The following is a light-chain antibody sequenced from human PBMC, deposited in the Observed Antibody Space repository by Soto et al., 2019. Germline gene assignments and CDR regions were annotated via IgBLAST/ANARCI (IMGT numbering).Light chain of an antibody. CDR1: QSISTY. J-gene: IGKJ2*01. V-gene: IGKV1-39*01. Sequence: DIQVTQSPVSLSASVGDRVTITCRTSQSISTYLNWYQQKAGDAPRLLISAASDLQKGVPSRFSGSGSGADFTLTISRLRPEDFATYSCQQAYITPYTFGQGAKLEI. CDR2: AAS. CDR3: QQAYITPYT.